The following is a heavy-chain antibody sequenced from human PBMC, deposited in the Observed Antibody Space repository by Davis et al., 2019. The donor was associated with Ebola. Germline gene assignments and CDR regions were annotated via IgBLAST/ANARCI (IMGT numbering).Heavy chain of an antibody. CDR2: ISDSGSTT. Sequence: GGSLRLSCAAPGFTFNKYEMNWVRQAPGKGPEWISYISDSGSTTYYTDSVKGRFTISRDNAKNSLYLQMNTLRVEDTAIYYCVPGTWIRGQGTLVTVSS. V-gene: IGHV3-48*03. J-gene: IGHJ4*02. CDR1: GFTFNKYE. CDR3: VPGTWI. D-gene: IGHD5-18*01.